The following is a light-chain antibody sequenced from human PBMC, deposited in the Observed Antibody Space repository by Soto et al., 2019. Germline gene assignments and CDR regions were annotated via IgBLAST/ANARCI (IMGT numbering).Light chain of an antibody. CDR1: QSVSSSY. V-gene: IGKV3-20*01. J-gene: IGKJ1*01. Sequence: EIVLTQSPGTLSLSPGERATLSCRASQSVSSSYLAWYQQKPGQAPRLLIYGASSRATGIPDRFSGSGSGTDFTLTISRLEPEDFAVYYCQQYGSSSWTVGQWTKVDI. CDR2: GAS. CDR3: QQYGSSSWT.